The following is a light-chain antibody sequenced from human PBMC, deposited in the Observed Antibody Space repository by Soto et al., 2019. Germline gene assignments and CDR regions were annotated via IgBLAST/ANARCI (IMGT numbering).Light chain of an antibody. CDR1: QNIATY. CDR2: AAS. CDR3: QQSYSMPYT. Sequence: DVQMTQSPSSLSASVGDRVTITCRPSQNIATYLNWYQHKPGKAPNLLIYAASSLQSGFPSRFSGSGSVTDFTLTISSLQPEDFATYYCQQSYSMPYTFGQGTRLEIK. V-gene: IGKV1-39*01. J-gene: IGKJ2*01.